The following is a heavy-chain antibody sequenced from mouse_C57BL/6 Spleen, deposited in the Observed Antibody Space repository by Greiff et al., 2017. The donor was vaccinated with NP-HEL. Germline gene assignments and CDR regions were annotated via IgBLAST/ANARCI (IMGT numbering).Heavy chain of an antibody. J-gene: IGHJ4*01. V-gene: IGHV8-12*01. Sequence: QVTLKESGPGILQSSQTLSLTCSFSGFSLSTSGMGVSWIRQPSGKGLEWLAHIYWDDDKRSNPSLKSRPTISKDTSRIQLFLKITSVDTADTATYYCARRFYDGYFVGGAMDDWGQGTSVTVSS. CDR1: GFSLSTSGMG. CDR2: IYWDDDK. CDR3: ARRFYDGYFVGGAMDD. D-gene: IGHD2-3*01.